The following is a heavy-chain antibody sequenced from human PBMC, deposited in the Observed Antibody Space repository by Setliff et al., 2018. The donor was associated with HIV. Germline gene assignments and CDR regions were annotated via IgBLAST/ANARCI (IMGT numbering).Heavy chain of an antibody. Sequence: PGASVKVSCKASGYTFTTYWIGWVRQMPGKGLEWMGIIYPGDSDTRYSPSFQGQVTISADKSISTAYLQWSSLKASDTAMYYCARLSTTVTPYYGMDVWGQGTTVTVSS. CDR1: GYTFTTYW. CDR2: IYPGDSDT. V-gene: IGHV5-51*01. D-gene: IGHD4-17*01. CDR3: ARLSTTVTPYYGMDV. J-gene: IGHJ6*02.